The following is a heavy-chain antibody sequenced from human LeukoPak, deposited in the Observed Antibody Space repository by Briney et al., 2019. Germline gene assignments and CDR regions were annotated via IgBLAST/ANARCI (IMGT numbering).Heavy chain of an antibody. Sequence: PSETLSPTCTVSGGSISSYYWSWIRQPPGKGLEWIGYIYYSGSTNYNPSLKSRVTISVDTSKNQFSLKLSSVTAADTAVYYCARGHLRGSSGEDYYYYYGMDVWGQGTTVTVSS. D-gene: IGHD6-19*01. CDR3: ARGHLRGSSGEDYYYYYGMDV. CDR2: IYYSGST. CDR1: GGSISSYY. J-gene: IGHJ6*02. V-gene: IGHV4-59*01.